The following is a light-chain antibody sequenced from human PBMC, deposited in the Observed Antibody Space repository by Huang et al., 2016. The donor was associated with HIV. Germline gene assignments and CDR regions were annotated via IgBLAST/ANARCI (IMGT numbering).Light chain of an antibody. CDR3: HQYNNWLLS. CDR2: GSS. V-gene: IGKV3-15*01. J-gene: IGKJ4*01. Sequence: EIVMTQWRATLSVSPGQRVTLSFRDNRSVSTNLAWYQQRHGQAPRLLIYGSSTSAPAIPARFSGSGSGTDFSLTISSLQSEDFALYYCHQYNNWLLSFGGGTRV. CDR1: RSVSTN.